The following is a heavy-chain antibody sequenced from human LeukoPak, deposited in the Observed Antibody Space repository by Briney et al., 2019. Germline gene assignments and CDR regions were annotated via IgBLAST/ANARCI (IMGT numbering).Heavy chain of an antibody. CDR3: ARDIDQFRRRYSGSPGFDY. CDR2: IIPIVGTA. CDR1: GGTFSSYA. Sequence: SVKVSCKASGGTFSSYAISWVRQAPGQGLEWMGGIIPIVGTANYAQKFQGRVTITADESTSTAYMELSSLRSEDTAVYYCARDIDQFRRRYSGSPGFDYWGQGTLVTVSS. J-gene: IGHJ4*02. D-gene: IGHD1-26*01. V-gene: IGHV1-69*01.